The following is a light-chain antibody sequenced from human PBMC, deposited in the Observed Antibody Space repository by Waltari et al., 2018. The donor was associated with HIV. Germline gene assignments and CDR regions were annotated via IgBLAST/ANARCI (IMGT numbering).Light chain of an antibody. CDR3: AAWDDRLNGPV. Sequence: QSVLTQSPPASGTPGQRVTISCSGSRSNIGSNNVHCYQQVPGTAPKHLIYRNNRRPSGVPDRFSGSKSGASASLAISGLQTEDEADYYCAAWDDRLNGPVFGGGTRLTVL. V-gene: IGLV1-44*01. CDR2: RNN. J-gene: IGLJ2*01. CDR1: RSNIGSNN.